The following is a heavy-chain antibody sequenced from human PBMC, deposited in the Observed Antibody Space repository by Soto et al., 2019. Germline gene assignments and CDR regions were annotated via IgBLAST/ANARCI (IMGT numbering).Heavy chain of an antibody. CDR2: TYYRSKWYN. D-gene: IGHD2-15*01. J-gene: IGHJ3*02. CDR1: GDSVSSNSAA. Sequence: PSHTLPLTYAISGDSVSSNSAAWNWIRQSPSRGLEWLGRTYYRSKWYNDYAVSVKSRITINPDTSKNQFSLQLNSVTPEDTAVYYCAREYCSGGSCYTAGLDAFDIWGQGTMVTVSS. V-gene: IGHV6-1*01. CDR3: AREYCSGGSCYTAGLDAFDI.